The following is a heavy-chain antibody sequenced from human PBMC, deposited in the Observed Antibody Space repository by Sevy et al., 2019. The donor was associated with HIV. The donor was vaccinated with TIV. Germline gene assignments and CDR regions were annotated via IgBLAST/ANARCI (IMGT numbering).Heavy chain of an antibody. J-gene: IGHJ4*02. V-gene: IGHV6-1*01. CDR1: GDSVSSNSAA. Sequence: SQTLSLTCAISGDSVSSNSAAWNGIRQSPSRGLEWLGRTYYRSKWYNDYAVSVKSRITINPDTSKNHFSLQLNSVTPEDTAVYYCARDGAVAGDYFDYWGEGTLGTVSS. CDR2: TYYRSKWYN. CDR3: ARDGAVAGDYFDY. D-gene: IGHD6-19*01.